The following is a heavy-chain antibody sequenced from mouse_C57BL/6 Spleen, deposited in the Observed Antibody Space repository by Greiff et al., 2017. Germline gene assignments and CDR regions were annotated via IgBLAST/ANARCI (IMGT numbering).Heavy chain of an antibody. CDR3: ARGEGDSNYLAWFAY. Sequence: QVQLQQSGAELVRPGASVKLSCKASGYTFTDYYINWVKQRPGQGLEWIARIYPGSGNTYYNEKFKGQATLTADKSSSTAYMQLSSLTSEDSAVYCCARGEGDSNYLAWFAYWGQGTLVTVSA. CDR2: IYPGSGNT. CDR1: GYTFTDYY. J-gene: IGHJ3*01. D-gene: IGHD2-5*01. V-gene: IGHV1-76*01.